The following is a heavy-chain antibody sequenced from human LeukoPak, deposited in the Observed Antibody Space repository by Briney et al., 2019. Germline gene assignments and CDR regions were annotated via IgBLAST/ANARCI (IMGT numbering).Heavy chain of an antibody. J-gene: IGHJ4*02. CDR1: GGSISNYY. Sequence: PAETVSLTCTVSGGSISNYYWSWIRQPPGKGLEWIGYIYSSGSTNYNPSLKSRVTISVDTSKNQLSLRLNSVTAADAAVYYCARAHSSSLYMDYWGQGTLV. D-gene: IGHD6-13*01. V-gene: IGHV4-59*01. CDR3: ARAHSSSLYMDY. CDR2: IYSSGST.